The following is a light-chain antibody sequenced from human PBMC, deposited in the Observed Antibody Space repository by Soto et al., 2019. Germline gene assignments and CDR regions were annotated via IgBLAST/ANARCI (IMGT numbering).Light chain of an antibody. Sequence: ELVLTQSPSTLSLSPGERATLSFSASQSVSSYLAWYQQKPGKAPRLLIYDASNRATGIPARFSGSGSGTDFTLTISSLEPDDVAAYYCQQRSNWPRTFGQGTKVEIK. CDR3: QQRSNWPRT. CDR1: QSVSSY. CDR2: DAS. J-gene: IGKJ1*01. V-gene: IGKV3-11*01.